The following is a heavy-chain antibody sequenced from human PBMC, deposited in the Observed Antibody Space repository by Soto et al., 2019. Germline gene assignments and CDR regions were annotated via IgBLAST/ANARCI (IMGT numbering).Heavy chain of an antibody. J-gene: IGHJ4*02. Sequence: QVQLQESGPGLVKPSETLSLTCTVSGGSVSSGSYYWSWIRQPPGKGLEWIGYIYYSVSTNYNPSPKSRVTISVDTSKNQFSLKVSSVTAADPAVYYCASYSSGWYDVIYWGQGTLVTVSS. CDR2: IYYSVST. D-gene: IGHD6-19*01. CDR1: GGSVSSGSYY. CDR3: ASYSSGWYDVIY. V-gene: IGHV4-61*01.